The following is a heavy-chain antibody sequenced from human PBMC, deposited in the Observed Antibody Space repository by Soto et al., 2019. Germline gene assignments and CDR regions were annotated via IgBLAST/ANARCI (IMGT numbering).Heavy chain of an antibody. J-gene: IGHJ4*02. CDR2: IIPILGIA. CDR1: GGTFSSYT. CDR3: ERVYYYGSGSYDY. D-gene: IGHD3-10*01. Sequence: QVQLVQSGAEVKKPGSSVKVSCKASGGTFSSYTISWVRQAPGQGLEWMGRIIPILGIANYAQKFQGRVTITADKSTSNAYMELSSLRSEDTGVYYCERVYYYGSGSYDYWGQGTLVTVSS. V-gene: IGHV1-69*02.